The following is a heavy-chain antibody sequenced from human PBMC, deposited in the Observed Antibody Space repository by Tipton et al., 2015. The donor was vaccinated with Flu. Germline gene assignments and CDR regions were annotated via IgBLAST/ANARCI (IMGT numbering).Heavy chain of an antibody. Sequence: LRLSCAVSGDSINSGRYSWNWIRQHPKKGLEWIGYIYHTGNTYYNPSLKSRITISIDTSKNHFSLNLTSVTAADTALYYCARGLWMARCFDSWGQGTLVSVSS. CDR2: IYHTGNT. D-gene: IGHD5-24*01. V-gene: IGHV4-31*02. CDR1: GDSINSGRYS. CDR3: ARGLWMARCFDS. J-gene: IGHJ4*02.